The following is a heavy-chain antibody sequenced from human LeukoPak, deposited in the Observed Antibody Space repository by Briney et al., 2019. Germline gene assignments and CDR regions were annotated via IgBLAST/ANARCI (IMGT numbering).Heavy chain of an antibody. CDR1: GFTFSSYA. CDR3: ARAAVAGLATRGWYFDL. V-gene: IGHV3-30-3*01. CDR2: ISHDGSIN. D-gene: IGHD5-12*01. J-gene: IGHJ2*01. Sequence: GGSLRLSCAASGFTFSSYAMHWVRQAPGKGLEWVAVISHDGSINYYADSKKGRFTISRDNSKNTLYLQMNSLRAEDTAVSYCARAAVAGLATRGWYFDLWGRGTLVTVSS.